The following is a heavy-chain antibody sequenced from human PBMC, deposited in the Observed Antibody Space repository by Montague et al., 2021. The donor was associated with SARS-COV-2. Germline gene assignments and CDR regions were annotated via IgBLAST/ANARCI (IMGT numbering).Heavy chain of an antibody. Sequence: SETLSLTCTVSGGSISNSNYYWGWIRQPPGKGLEWIGSVYYSGNTYHNPSLKSRVSISVDTSKSQLSLKVMSVTAADTAVYYCARRCTGGGYYHAGHWGQGTLVTVSS. D-gene: IGHD2-8*02. CDR1: GGSISNSNYY. CDR3: ARRCTGGGYYHAGH. V-gene: IGHV4-39*01. J-gene: IGHJ4*02. CDR2: VYYSGNT.